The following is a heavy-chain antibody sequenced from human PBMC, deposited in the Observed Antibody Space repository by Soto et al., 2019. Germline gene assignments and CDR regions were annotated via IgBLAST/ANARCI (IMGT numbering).Heavy chain of an antibody. D-gene: IGHD4-17*01. CDR2: ISSSSSYI. Sequence: GGSLRLSCAASGFTFSSYSRNWVRQAPGKGLEWVSSISSSSSYIYYADSVKGRFTISRDNAKNSLYLQMNSLRAEDTAVYYCARTLGYGDYIGDAFDIWGQGTMVTVSS. CDR3: ARTLGYGDYIGDAFDI. V-gene: IGHV3-21*01. CDR1: GFTFSSYS. J-gene: IGHJ3*02.